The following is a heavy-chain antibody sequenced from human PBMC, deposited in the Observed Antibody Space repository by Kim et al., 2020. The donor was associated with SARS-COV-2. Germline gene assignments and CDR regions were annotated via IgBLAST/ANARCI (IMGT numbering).Heavy chain of an antibody. V-gene: IGHV1-46*01. D-gene: IGHD6-19*01. CDR2: INLSGGST. J-gene: IGHJ4*02. CDR1: GYTFTTYY. CDR3: ARGQPDHSGWYEY. Sequence: ASVKVSCKASGYTFTTYYIHWLRQAPGQGPEWMGLINLSGGSTRYAQKFEGRVTMTRYTSTSTVYMELSSLRSEDTALYYCARGQPDHSGWYEYWGQGTLVTVSS.